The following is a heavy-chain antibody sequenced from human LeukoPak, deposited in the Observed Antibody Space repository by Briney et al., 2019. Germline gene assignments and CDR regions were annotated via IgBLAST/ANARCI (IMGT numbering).Heavy chain of an antibody. CDR3: ARGKVSRFLEGAFDY. D-gene: IGHD3-3*01. Sequence: GGSLRLSCAASGFTFSSYAMHWVRQAPGKGLEWVAVISNDGSNKYYADSVKGRFTISRDNSKNTLYLQMNSLRAEDTAVYYCARGKVSRFLEGAFDYWGQGTLVTVSS. V-gene: IGHV3-30*04. J-gene: IGHJ4*02. CDR1: GFTFSSYA. CDR2: ISNDGSNK.